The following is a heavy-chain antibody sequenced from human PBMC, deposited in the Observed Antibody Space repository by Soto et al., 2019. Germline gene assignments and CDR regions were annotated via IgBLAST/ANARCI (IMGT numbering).Heavy chain of an antibody. CDR3: ARDRGP. J-gene: IGHJ5*02. CDR1: GFSFSDYY. D-gene: IGHD3-10*01. CDR2: ISGSGGYT. Sequence: QMQLVESGGGLVKPGESLRLSCATSGFSFSDYYMSWIRQAPGEGLEWLSYISGSGGYTNYADSVRGRFTISRDNAKNSLYLQMNILGVEDTAVYYCARDRGPWGQGTLVTVSS. V-gene: IGHV3-11*06.